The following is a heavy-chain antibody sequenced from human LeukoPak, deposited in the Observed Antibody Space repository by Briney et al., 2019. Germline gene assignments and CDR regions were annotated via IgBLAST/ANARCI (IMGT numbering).Heavy chain of an antibody. CDR2: INPGDGGT. J-gene: IGHJ4*02. CDR1: GYTLTDYY. V-gene: IGHV1-46*01. D-gene: IGHD3-16*01. CDR3: ARDRNIIVGGIYARGFNS. Sequence: ASVKVSCKASGYTLTDYYMHWVRQAPGQGLEWMGVINPGDGGTSYAQKFQGRVTMTRDTSTSTVYMELSSLRSEDTAVYYCARDRNIIVGGIYARGFNSWGQGALVTVSS.